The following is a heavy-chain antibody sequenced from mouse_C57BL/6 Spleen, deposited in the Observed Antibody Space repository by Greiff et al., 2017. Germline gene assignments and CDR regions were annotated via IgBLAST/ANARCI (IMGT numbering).Heavy chain of an antibody. Sequence: DVKLVESGPGLVKPSQSLSLTCSVTGYSITSGYYWNWIRQFPGNKLEWMGYISYDGSNNYNPSLKNRISITRDTSKNQFFLKLNSVTTEDTATYYCARDQPAWFAYWGQGTLVTVSA. CDR2: ISYDGSN. D-gene: IGHD6-1*01. V-gene: IGHV3-6*01. CDR3: ARDQPAWFAY. J-gene: IGHJ3*01. CDR1: GYSITSGYY.